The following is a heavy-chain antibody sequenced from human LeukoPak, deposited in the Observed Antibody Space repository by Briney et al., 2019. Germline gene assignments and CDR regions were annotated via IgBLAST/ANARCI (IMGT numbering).Heavy chain of an antibody. CDR3: ARDVTYYGGDWFDP. J-gene: IGHJ5*02. Sequence: GGSLGLSCAASGFTFSSYEMNWVRQAPGKGLEWVSYISSATSTIYYADSVKGRFTISRDNAKNSLYLQMNSLRAEDTAVYYCARDVTYYGGDWFDPWGQGTLVTVSS. CDR2: ISSATSTI. D-gene: IGHD4-23*01. CDR1: GFTFSSYE. V-gene: IGHV3-48*03.